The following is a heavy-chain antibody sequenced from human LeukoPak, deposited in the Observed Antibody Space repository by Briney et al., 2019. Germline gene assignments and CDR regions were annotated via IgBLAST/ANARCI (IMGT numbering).Heavy chain of an antibody. CDR2: ISYDGNNK. CDR3: ARDGYYSGWYPGGGFLDY. J-gene: IGHJ4*02. Sequence: GGSLTLSCEASGFTFSSYAIHWVRQAPGKGLEWVAVISYDGNNKYYADSVKGRFIISRDNSKNTLYLQMNSLRTEDTAVYYCARDGYYSGWYPGGGFLDYWGQGTLVTVSS. D-gene: IGHD6-19*01. V-gene: IGHV3-30-3*01. CDR1: GFTFSSYA.